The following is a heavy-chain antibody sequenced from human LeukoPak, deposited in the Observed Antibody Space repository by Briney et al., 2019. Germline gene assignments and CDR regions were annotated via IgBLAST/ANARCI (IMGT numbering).Heavy chain of an antibody. CDR2: ISGSGETT. CDR3: AKCDFWSANDFFDI. V-gene: IGHV3-23*01. J-gene: IGHJ3*02. D-gene: IGHD3-3*01. CDR1: GLTFSSYA. Sequence: GGSLRLSCGASGLTFSSYAMTWVRQAAGKGLEWVSGISGSGETTYYADSVKGRFTISRDHSKNTLYLLMNSLRAEDTALYYCAKCDFWSANDFFDIWGQGTMVTVSS.